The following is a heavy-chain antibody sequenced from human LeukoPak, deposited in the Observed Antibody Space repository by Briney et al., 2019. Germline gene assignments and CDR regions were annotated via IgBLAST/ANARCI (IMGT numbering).Heavy chain of an antibody. V-gene: IGHV1-2*02. Sequence: ASVKVPCKASGYTFTGYYMHWVRQAPGQGLEWMGWINPNSGGTNYAQKFQGRVTMTRDTSISTAYMELSRLRSDDTAVYYCARVVSGSYFSAFDIWGQGTMVTVSS. CDR3: ARVVSGSYFSAFDI. D-gene: IGHD1-26*01. CDR2: INPNSGGT. CDR1: GYTFTGYY. J-gene: IGHJ3*02.